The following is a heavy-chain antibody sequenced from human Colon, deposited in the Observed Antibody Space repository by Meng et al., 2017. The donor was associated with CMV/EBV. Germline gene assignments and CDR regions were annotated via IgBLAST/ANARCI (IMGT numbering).Heavy chain of an antibody. V-gene: IGHV3-21*06. CDR3: ARALYDSLTGYSRYFDL. CDR2: ISGSSEYI. Sequence: FSLNSYSMFWVRQAPGKGLEWVSGISGSSEYIFYADSLKSRSAISRDNAENSLFLHMSSLRAEDTAVYYCARALYDSLTGYSRYFDLWGRGTLVTVSS. J-gene: IGHJ2*01. CDR1: FSLNSYS. D-gene: IGHD3-9*01.